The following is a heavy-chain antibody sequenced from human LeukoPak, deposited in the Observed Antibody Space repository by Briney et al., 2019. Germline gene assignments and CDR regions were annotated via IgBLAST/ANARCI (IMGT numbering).Heavy chain of an antibody. CDR2: ISYDGSNE. CDR3: ARSFNSGWSYYFDY. CDR1: GFTFSSYA. J-gene: IGHJ4*02. Sequence: PGGSLRLSCAASGFTFSSYAFHWVRQAPGKGLEWVAFISYDGSNEYFADSVKGRFTISRDNSKNTLYLQINNLRAEDTAVYYCARSFNSGWSYYFDYWGQGILVTVSS. D-gene: IGHD6-19*01. V-gene: IGHV3-30-3*01.